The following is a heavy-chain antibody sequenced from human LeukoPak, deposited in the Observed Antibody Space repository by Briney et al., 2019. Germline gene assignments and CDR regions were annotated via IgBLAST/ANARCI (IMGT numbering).Heavy chain of an antibody. CDR2: IFYTGDT. CDR3: ARAYRLTSPRGFDP. V-gene: IGHV4-59*01. Sequence: SETQSLTCNVSGGFISGYYWNWIRQSPGKGLEWIGYIFYTGDTDYNPSLRSRVTMSVDRSNNRFSLQLASVTTADSAFYYCARAYRLTSPRGFDPWGPGILVTVSS. J-gene: IGHJ5*02. D-gene: IGHD3-16*02. CDR1: GGFISGYY.